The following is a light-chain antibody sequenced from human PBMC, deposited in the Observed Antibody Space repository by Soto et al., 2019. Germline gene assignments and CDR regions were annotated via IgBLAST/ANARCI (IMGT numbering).Light chain of an antibody. V-gene: IGLV1-44*01. CDR2: GNN. CDR3: ATCDDSLNGLWV. Sequence: QSVLTQPPSTSGTPGQRVTISCSGSSSNIGSNAVNWYQQLPGTAPKLLMYGNNQRPSGVPDRFSGSKSGTSASLAISGLQSEDEADYYCATCDDSLNGLWVFGGGTQLTVL. J-gene: IGLJ3*02. CDR1: SSNIGSNA.